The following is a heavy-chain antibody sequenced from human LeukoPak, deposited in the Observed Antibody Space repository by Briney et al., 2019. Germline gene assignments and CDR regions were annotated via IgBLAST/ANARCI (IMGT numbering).Heavy chain of an antibody. Sequence: HSGGSLRLSCAASGFTFSSYWMHWVRQAPGKGLVWVSRVKSDGSSTSYADSVKGRFTISRDNAKNTLYLQMNSLRAEDTAVYYCASTSWGSGNHDRLVDYWGQGTLVTVSS. V-gene: IGHV3-74*01. CDR3: ASTSWGSGNHDRLVDY. D-gene: IGHD3-10*01. CDR2: VKSDGSST. CDR1: GFTFSSYW. J-gene: IGHJ4*02.